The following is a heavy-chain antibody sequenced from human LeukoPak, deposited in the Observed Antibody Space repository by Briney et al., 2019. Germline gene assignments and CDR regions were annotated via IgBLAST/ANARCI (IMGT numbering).Heavy chain of an antibody. D-gene: IGHD2-2*01. Sequence: ASVKVSCKASGYTFTSYDINWVRQATGQGLEWMGWISAYNGNTNYAQKLQGRVTMTTDTSTSTAYMELRSLRSDDTAVYYCARGGEHCSSTSCWNWFDPWGQGTLVTVSS. J-gene: IGHJ5*02. CDR2: ISAYNGNT. V-gene: IGHV1-18*01. CDR3: ARGGEHCSSTSCWNWFDP. CDR1: GYTFTSYD.